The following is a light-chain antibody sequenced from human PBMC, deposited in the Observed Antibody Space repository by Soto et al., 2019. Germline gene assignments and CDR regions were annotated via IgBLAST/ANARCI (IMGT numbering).Light chain of an antibody. Sequence: EIVLTQSPGILSLSPGERATLSCRASRDAYNGYLAWYQQRPGQAPRLLIYGAFTRATGIPARFSGTGSGTDFTLTISSLHSEDFALYYCQQYNDWPLTFGQGTKVDIK. CDR2: GAF. V-gene: IGKV3-15*01. CDR1: RDAYNGY. CDR3: QQYNDWPLT. J-gene: IGKJ1*01.